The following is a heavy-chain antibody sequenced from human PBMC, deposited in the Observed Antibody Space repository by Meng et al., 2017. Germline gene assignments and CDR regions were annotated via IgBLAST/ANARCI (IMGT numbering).Heavy chain of an antibody. CDR2: IYSGGST. V-gene: IGHV3-53*01. D-gene: IGHD4-17*01. J-gene: IGHJ4*02. CDR1: WFTVSSNY. Sequence: EVQWVDRGGGLSQPGGSLRLSCAASWFTVSSNYMSWVRQAPGKGLEWVSVIYSGGSTYYADSVKGRFTISRDNSKNTLYLQMNSLRAEDTAVYYCARDYGDHLGFDYWGQGTLVTVSS. CDR3: ARDYGDHLGFDY.